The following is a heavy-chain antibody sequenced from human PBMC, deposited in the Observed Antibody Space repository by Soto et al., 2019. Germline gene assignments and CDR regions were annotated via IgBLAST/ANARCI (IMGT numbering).Heavy chain of an antibody. CDR3: AKDGWFGDHARYYYGMDV. V-gene: IGHV3-23*01. CDR1: GFTFSSYA. CDR2: ISGSGGST. D-gene: IGHD3-10*01. Sequence: EVQLLESGGGLVQPGGSLRLSCAASGFTFSSYAMSWVRQAPGKGLEWVLAISGSGGSTYYADSVKGRFTISRDNSKNTLYLQMNSLRAEDTAVYYCAKDGWFGDHARYYYGMDVWGQGTTVTVSS. J-gene: IGHJ6*02.